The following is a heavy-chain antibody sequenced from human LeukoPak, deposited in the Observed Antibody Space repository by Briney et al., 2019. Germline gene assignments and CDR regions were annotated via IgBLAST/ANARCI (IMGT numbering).Heavy chain of an antibody. D-gene: IGHD3-22*01. CDR3: VREASTSYYDSSGYYRQTETFDV. V-gene: IGHV4-61*01. CDR1: GGSVGSDTYY. J-gene: IGHJ3*01. CDR2: VYYSGRT. Sequence: KPSETLSLTCAVSGGSVGSDTYYWHWIRRSPGKGLEWVGFVYYSGRTKYNPSLKSRVTMSIDTSKNQVSLRLRSVTAADTAMYFCVREASTSYYDSSGYYRQTETFDVWASGQWSPSLQ.